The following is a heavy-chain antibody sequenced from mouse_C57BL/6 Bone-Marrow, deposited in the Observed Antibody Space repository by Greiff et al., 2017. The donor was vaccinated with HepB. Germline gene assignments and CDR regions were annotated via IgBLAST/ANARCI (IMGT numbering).Heavy chain of an antibody. D-gene: IGHD3-1*01. CDR3: ARRVFGNYAMDY. V-gene: IGHV5-12*01. CDR2: ISNGGGST. CDR1: GFTFSDYY. J-gene: IGHJ4*01. Sequence: GGSMKLSCAASGFTFSDYYMYWVRQTPEKRLEWVAYISNGGGSTYYPDTVKGRFTISRDNAKNTLYLQMSRLKSEDTAMYYCARRVFGNYAMDYWGQGTSVTVSS.